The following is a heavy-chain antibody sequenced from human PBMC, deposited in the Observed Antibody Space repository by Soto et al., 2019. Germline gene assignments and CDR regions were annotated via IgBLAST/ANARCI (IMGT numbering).Heavy chain of an antibody. CDR2: MNPNSGNT. CDR3: ARDTAIIGGFQP. D-gene: IGHD5-18*01. Sequence: EASVKVSCKASGYTFTSYDINWVRQATGQGLEWMGWMNPNSGNTGYAQKFQGRVTMTRNTSISTAYMELSSLRSEDTAVYYCARDTAIIGGFQPWGQGTLVTVCS. CDR1: GYTFTSYD. J-gene: IGHJ5*02. V-gene: IGHV1-8*01.